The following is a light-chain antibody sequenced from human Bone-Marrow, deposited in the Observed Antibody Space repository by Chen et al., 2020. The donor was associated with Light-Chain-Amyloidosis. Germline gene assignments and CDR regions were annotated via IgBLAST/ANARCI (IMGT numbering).Light chain of an antibody. CDR2: AAS. V-gene: IGKV1-39*01. CDR1: QSISSY. Sequence: DIQMTQSPSSLSVSVGDRVTITCRASQSISSYLNWYQQKPGKAPKLLIYAASSLQSGVPSRFSGSGSGTDFTLTISSLQPEDFATYYCQQSYSPPVFTFGQGIKLEIK. CDR3: QQSYSPPVFT. J-gene: IGKJ2*01.